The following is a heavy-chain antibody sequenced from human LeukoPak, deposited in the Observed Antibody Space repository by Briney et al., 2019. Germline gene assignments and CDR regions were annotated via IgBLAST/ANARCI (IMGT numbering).Heavy chain of an antibody. J-gene: IGHJ4*02. CDR1: GFTFRTYW. CDR3: AKAISIAAAGNPIDY. Sequence: GGSLRLSCAASGFTFRTYWMHWVRHAPGKGLMWVSRINTEGSSTSYADSVKGRFTISRDNAKNTLYLQMNSLRAEDTAVYYCAKAISIAAAGNPIDYWGQGTLVTVSS. CDR2: INTEGSST. D-gene: IGHD6-13*01. V-gene: IGHV3-74*01.